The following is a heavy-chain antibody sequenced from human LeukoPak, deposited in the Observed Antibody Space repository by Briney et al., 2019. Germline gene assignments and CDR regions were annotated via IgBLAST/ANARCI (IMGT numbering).Heavy chain of an antibody. CDR1: GYSISSGYY. Sequence: SETLSLTCTVSGYSISSGYYWGWIRQPPGKGLEWIGSIYHSGSTYYNPSLKSRVTISVDTSKNQFSLKLSSVTAADTAVYYCAREDYGGNDMYNWFDPWGQGTLVTVSS. CDR3: AREDYGGNDMYNWFDP. V-gene: IGHV4-38-2*02. D-gene: IGHD4-23*01. J-gene: IGHJ5*02. CDR2: IYHSGST.